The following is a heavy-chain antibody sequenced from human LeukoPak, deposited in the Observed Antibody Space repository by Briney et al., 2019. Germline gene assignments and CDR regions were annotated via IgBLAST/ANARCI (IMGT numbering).Heavy chain of an antibody. CDR2: IIPIFGTA. V-gene: IGHV1-69*05. CDR3: AXXXGWDXVVVPAADYAFDI. Sequence: SVKVSCKASGGTFSSYAISWVRQAPGQGLEWMGRIIPIFGTANYAQKFQGRVTITTDESTSTAYMELSSLGSEDTAVYYCAXXXGWDXVVVPAADYAFDIWGQGTMVTVSS. CDR1: GGTFSSYA. D-gene: IGHD2-2*01. J-gene: IGHJ3*02.